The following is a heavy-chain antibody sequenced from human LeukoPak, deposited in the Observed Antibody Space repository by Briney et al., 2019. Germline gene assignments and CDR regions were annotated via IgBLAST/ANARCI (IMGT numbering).Heavy chain of an antibody. J-gene: IGHJ6*02. CDR3: ARAPAGFYHYLRMDV. D-gene: IGHD6-13*01. Sequence: GGSLRLSCAASGFTFSSYAMHWVRQAPGKGLEWVAVISYDGSNKYYADSVKGRFTISRDNSKNTLYLQMNSPRAEDTAVYYCARAPAGFYHYLRMDVWGQGTTVTVSS. CDR2: ISYDGSNK. V-gene: IGHV3-30*04. CDR1: GFTFSSYA.